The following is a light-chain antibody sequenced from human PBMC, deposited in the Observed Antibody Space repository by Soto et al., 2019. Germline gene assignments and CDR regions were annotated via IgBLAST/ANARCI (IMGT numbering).Light chain of an antibody. V-gene: IGKV3-20*01. J-gene: IGKJ5*01. Sequence: EIVLTQSPGIISLSPGERATLSCRASQTVTSNYLAWYQQNPDQAPRLLIYGASSRATGIPDRFSSSGSGTDFSLTISRLEPEDFAEYSCHPYGHARAPLGQVTRPAIK. CDR3: HPYGHARAP. CDR2: GAS. CDR1: QTVTSNY.